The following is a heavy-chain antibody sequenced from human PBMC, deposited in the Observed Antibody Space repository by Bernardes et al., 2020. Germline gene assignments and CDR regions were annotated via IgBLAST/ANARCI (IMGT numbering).Heavy chain of an antibody. CDR1: GFSLSTSGMR. J-gene: IGHJ4*02. V-gene: IGHV2-70*04. D-gene: IGHD4-17*01. CDR3: ARTGYGGNSAYDF. CDR2: IDWDNNK. Sequence: SGPTLVKPTQTLTLTCTLSGFSLSTSGMRVSWIRQPPGKALEWLARIDWDNNKFYSTSLMTRLTISKDTPQNQVVLKMTNVDPVDTATYYCARTGYGGNSAYDFWGQGTLVTVSS.